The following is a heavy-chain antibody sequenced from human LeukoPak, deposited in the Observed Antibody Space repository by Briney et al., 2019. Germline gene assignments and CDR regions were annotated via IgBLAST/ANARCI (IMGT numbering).Heavy chain of an antibody. J-gene: IGHJ4*02. D-gene: IGHD1-26*01. V-gene: IGHV3-30*04. Sequence: GGSLRLSCAASGFTFSSYAMHWVRQAPGKGLEWVAVISYDGSNKYYADSVKGRFTISRDNSKNTLYLQMNSPRAEDTAVYYCARVHSGSYWGQGTLVTVPS. CDR2: ISYDGSNK. CDR3: ARVHSGSY. CDR1: GFTFSSYA.